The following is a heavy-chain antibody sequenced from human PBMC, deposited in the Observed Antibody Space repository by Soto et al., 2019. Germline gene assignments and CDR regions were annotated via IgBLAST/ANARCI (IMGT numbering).Heavy chain of an antibody. J-gene: IGHJ4*02. CDR3: ATVRLRFDQDFDY. Sequence: QVQLVQSGAEVKKPGASVKVSCKVSGYRLSELSIHWVRQAPGRGLEWMGGFDPEDAETIYAQKFQGRITMTEGTSANTAYMELSSLRSDDTAVYYCATVRLRFDQDFDYWGRGTLVTVSS. V-gene: IGHV1-24*01. CDR1: GYRLSELS. CDR2: FDPEDAET. D-gene: IGHD3-9*01.